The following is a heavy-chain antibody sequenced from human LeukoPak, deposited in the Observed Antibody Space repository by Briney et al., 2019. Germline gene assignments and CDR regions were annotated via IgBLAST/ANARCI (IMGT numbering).Heavy chain of an antibody. CDR3: ASTDYYDSSGYHLRY. CDR2: INADNGDT. CDR1: GYTFTNCA. J-gene: IGHJ4*02. D-gene: IGHD3-22*01. V-gene: IGHV1-3*01. Sequence: ASVKVSCKASGYTFTNCAMHWVRRAPGQRLEWMGWINADNGDTKYSQKLQGRVTITRNTSASTAYMELSSLRSEDTAVYYCASTDYYDSSGYHLRYWGQGTLVTVSS.